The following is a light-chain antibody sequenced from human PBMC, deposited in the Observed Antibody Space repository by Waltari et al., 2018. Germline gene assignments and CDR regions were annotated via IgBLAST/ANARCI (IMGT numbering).Light chain of an antibody. J-gene: IGLJ2*01. Sequence: QSVLTQPPSVSAAPGQEVTISCSGSTSNIGKNHVAWYQQLPGTAPKLLIYDNDKRPSGIPDRCAGSKSDTSATPGITGLQTGDEADYYCGTWDTSLSARVFGDGTKLTVL. CDR2: DND. V-gene: IGLV1-51*01. CDR3: GTWDTSLSARV. CDR1: TSNIGKNH.